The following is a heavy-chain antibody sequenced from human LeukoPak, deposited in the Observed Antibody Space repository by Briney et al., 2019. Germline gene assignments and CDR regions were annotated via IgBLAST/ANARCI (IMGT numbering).Heavy chain of an antibody. Sequence: SVKVSCKASGGTFSSYAISWVRQAPGQGLEWMGGIIPIFGTANYAQKLQGRVTMTTDTSTSTAYMELRSLRSDDTVVYYCARQVRGISNYFDYWGQGTLVTVSS. CDR1: GGTFSSYA. D-gene: IGHD3-16*01. CDR2: IIPIFGTA. J-gene: IGHJ4*02. V-gene: IGHV1-69*05. CDR3: ARQVRGISNYFDY.